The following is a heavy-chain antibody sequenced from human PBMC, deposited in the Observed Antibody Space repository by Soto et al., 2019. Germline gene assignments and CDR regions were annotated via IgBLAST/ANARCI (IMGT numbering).Heavy chain of an antibody. J-gene: IGHJ4*02. D-gene: IGHD6-13*01. V-gene: IGHV3-23*01. CDR3: ARLPGIAAACSIARPGVH. Sequence: PGGSLRLSCAASGFTFSSYATSWVRQAPGKGLEWVSSISGSGVNTYFADSVKGRFTISRDNSKNTLYLQMNSLRAEDTAVYYCARLPGIAAACSIARPGVHWGQGTLVTVSS. CDR1: GFTFSSYA. CDR2: ISGSGVNT.